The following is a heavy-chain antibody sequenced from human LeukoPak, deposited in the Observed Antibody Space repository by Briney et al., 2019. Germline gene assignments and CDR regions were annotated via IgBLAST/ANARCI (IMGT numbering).Heavy chain of an antibody. CDR1: GFTFSSYS. V-gene: IGHV3-23*01. Sequence: GGSLRLSRAASGFTFSSYSMNWVRQAPGKGLEWVSGVNGNGGSTSYADSVKGRFTIFRDNSKNTVYLQMNSLRVEDTAVYYCAKSLYGGCDYWGQGTVVTVSS. CDR2: VNGNGGST. CDR3: AKSLYGGCDY. D-gene: IGHD3-16*02. J-gene: IGHJ4*02.